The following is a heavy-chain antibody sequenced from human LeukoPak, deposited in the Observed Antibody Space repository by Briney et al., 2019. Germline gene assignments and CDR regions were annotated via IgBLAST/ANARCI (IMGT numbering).Heavy chain of an antibody. CDR3: ARETYGMDV. J-gene: IGHJ6*04. CDR2: IYYSGST. CDR1: GGSISSYY. Sequence: PSETLSLTCTVSGGSISSYYWSWIRQPPGEGLEWIGYIYYSGSTNYNPSLKSRVTISVDTSKNQFSLKLSSVTAADTAVYYCARETYGMDVWGKGTTVTVSS. V-gene: IGHV4-59*01.